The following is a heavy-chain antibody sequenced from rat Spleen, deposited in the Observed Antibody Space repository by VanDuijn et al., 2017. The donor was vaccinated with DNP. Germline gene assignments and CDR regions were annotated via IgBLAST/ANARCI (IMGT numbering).Heavy chain of an antibody. CDR1: GFTFSNYG. D-gene: IGHD1-11*01. CDR2: ISTGGGNT. J-gene: IGHJ3*01. V-gene: IGHV5S13*01. CDR3: ATGVYGGYEDWFAY. Sequence: EVQLVESGGDSVQPGRSMKLSCAASGFTFSNYGFHWIRQAPKKGLEWVATISTGGGNTHYRDSVKGRFTISRDNAKNSQYLQMDSLRSEDTATYYCATGVYGGYEDWFAYWGQGTLVTVSS.